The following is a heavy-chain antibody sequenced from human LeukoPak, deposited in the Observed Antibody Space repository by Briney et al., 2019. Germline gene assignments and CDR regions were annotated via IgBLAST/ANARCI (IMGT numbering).Heavy chain of an antibody. CDR1: GFTFSTYA. CDR2: ISGSGANT. CDR3: AKESAGYTNPYYFDY. D-gene: IGHD3-16*02. V-gene: IGHV3-23*01. J-gene: IGHJ4*02. Sequence: PGGSLRLSCAASGFTFSTYAMSWVRQAPGKGLEWVSTISGSGANTYYADSVRGRFTISRDNSKNTLYLHMNSLRAEDTAVCYCAKESAGYTNPYYFDYWGQGTLVTVSS.